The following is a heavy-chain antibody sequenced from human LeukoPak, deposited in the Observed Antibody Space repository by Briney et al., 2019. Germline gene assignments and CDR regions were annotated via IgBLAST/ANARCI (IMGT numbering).Heavy chain of an antibody. D-gene: IGHD7-27*01. CDR2: INYSGST. CDR3: ARNRRSNWESLSFIDY. V-gene: IGHV4-59*08. J-gene: IGHJ4*02. Sequence: SETLSLTCSVSGGSITTYYWTWIRRPPGKGLEWIGYINYSGSTSHNPSLNSRVTMSLDTSKNQFSLKLNSVTAADTAIYYCARNRRSNWESLSFIDYWGQGTLVTVSS. CDR1: GGSITTYY.